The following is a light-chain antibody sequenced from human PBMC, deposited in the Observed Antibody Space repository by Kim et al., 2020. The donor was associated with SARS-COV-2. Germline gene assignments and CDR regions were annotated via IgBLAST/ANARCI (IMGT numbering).Light chain of an antibody. Sequence: QSVLTQPPSASGTPGPRVTISCSGSISNIGSNYVYWYQQLPGTAPKLLIYRNNQRPSGVPDRFSGSKSGTSASLAISGLRSEDEADYYCAAWDDSLSGPVFGGGTKVTVL. CDR1: ISNIGSNY. CDR2: RNN. J-gene: IGLJ3*02. CDR3: AAWDDSLSGPV. V-gene: IGLV1-47*01.